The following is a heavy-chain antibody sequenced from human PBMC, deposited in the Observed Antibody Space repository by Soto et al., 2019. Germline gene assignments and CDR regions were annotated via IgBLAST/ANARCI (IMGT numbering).Heavy chain of an antibody. CDR3: ATPAVVAATGVAVDY. CDR2: ISWNSGSI. CDR1: GFTFDDYA. Sequence: EVQLVESGGGLVQPGRSLRLSCAASGFTFDDYAMHWVRQAPGKGLEWVSGISWNSGSIGYADSVKGRFTITRDNAQNSLYLQMNSLSAEDTALYSCATPAVVAATGVAVDYGGQGTLVTVSS. D-gene: IGHD2-15*01. J-gene: IGHJ4*02. V-gene: IGHV3-9*01.